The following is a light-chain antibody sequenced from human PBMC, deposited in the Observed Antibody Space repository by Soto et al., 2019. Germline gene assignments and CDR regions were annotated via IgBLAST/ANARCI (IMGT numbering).Light chain of an antibody. J-gene: IGLJ2*01. CDR2: SND. Sequence: QPVLTQAPSASGTPGQRATIPCFGTSSNIGSNTVSWYQQVPGTAPKLLIYSNDQRPSGVPDRFSGSKSGTSASLAIGGLQSEDEADYYCAAWDGSLNGWVFGGGTKLTVL. CDR3: AAWDGSLNGWV. CDR1: SSNIGSNT. V-gene: IGLV1-44*01.